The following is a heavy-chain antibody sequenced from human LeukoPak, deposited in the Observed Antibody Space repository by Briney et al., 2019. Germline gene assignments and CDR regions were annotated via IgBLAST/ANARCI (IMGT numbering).Heavy chain of an antibody. V-gene: IGHV3-7*01. CDR2: IKQDGSEK. Sequence: GGSLRLSCAASGFTFSSCGMSWVRQAPGKGLEWVANIKQDGSEKYYVDSVKGRFTISRDNAKNSLYLQMNSLRAEDTAVYYCARRGTTGTTGYYYYYMDVWGKGTTVTISS. J-gene: IGHJ6*03. D-gene: IGHD1-1*01. CDR3: ARRGTTGTTGYYYYYMDV. CDR1: GFTFSSCG.